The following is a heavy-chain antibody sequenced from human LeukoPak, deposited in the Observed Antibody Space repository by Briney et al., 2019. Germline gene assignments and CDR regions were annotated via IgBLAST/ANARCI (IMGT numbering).Heavy chain of an antibody. V-gene: IGHV3-48*04. Sequence: GGSLRLSCAASGFTFSSYSMNWVRQAPGERLERVSYISSSSSTMYYADSVKGRFTISRDNAKNSLYLQMNSLRAEDTAVYYCARWYCSSTSCLPDNWGQGTLVTVSS. CDR1: GFTFSSYS. D-gene: IGHD2-2*01. CDR3: ARWYCSSTSCLPDN. CDR2: ISSSSSTM. J-gene: IGHJ4*02.